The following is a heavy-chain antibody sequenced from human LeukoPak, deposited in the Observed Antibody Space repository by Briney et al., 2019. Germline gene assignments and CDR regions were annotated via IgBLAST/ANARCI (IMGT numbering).Heavy chain of an antibody. CDR1: GLIVRSIY. CDR3: ARPTVTSGYYPI. V-gene: IGHV3-53*01. J-gene: IGHJ4*02. CDR2: IYSGGGT. Sequence: PGGSLSLSCAASGLIVRSIYMSWVRPAPGTGLEWVAVIYSGGGTAYAEYVKGRFTISRDTSKNTLYLQMNSLRAEDTAVYFCARPTVTSGYYPIWGQGTLVTVSS. D-gene: IGHD3-22*01.